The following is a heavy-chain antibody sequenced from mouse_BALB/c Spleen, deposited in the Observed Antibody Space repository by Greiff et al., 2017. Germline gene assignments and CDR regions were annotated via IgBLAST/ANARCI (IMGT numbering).Heavy chain of an antibody. CDR1: GYSITSDYA. CDR3: ARSPYYRYDSYAMDY. D-gene: IGHD2-14*01. CDR2: ISYSGST. Sequence: EVKLLESGPGLVKPSQSLSLTCTVTGYSITSDYAWNWIRQFPGNKLEWMGYISYSGSTSYNPSLKSRISITRDTSKNQFFLQLNSVTTEDTATYYCARSPYYRYDSYAMDYWGQGTSVTVSS. J-gene: IGHJ4*01. V-gene: IGHV3-2*02.